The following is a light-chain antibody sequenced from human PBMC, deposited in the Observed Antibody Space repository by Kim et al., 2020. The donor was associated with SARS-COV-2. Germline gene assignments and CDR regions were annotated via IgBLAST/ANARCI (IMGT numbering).Light chain of an antibody. CDR1: SGHGTYA. J-gene: IGLJ2*01. V-gene: IGLV4-69*01. CDR3: QTWGTGIAV. CDR2: FNSDGSH. Sequence: AVVKLTCTLSSGHGTYASARHQQRPGKGPRYVMKFNSDGSHSKGDGIPDRFSASSSGAEHYLTISSRQSEDEADYYCQTWGTGIAVFGGGTQLTVL.